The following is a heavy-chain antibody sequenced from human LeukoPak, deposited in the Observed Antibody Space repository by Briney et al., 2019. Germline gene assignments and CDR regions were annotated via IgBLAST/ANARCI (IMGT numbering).Heavy chain of an antibody. CDR2: ISSSSSTI. J-gene: IGHJ4*02. Sequence: GSLRLSCAASGFTFSSYSMNWVRQAPGKGLEWVSYISSSSSTIYYADSVKGRFTISRDNAKNSLYLQMNSLRAEDTAVYYFAGNSPPRQQVVVNFFYYLGQGTLGNGSS. CDR1: GFTFSSYS. CDR3: AGNSPPRQQVVVNFFYY. V-gene: IGHV3-48*01. D-gene: IGHD2-15*01.